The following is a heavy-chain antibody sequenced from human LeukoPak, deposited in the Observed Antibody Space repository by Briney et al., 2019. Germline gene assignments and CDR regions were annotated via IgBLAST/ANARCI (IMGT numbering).Heavy chain of an antibody. V-gene: IGHV4-38-2*02. D-gene: IGHD2-15*01. CDR3: ARGTLGYCSGGSCSMNWFDP. Sequence: PSETLSLTCTVSGYSFSSGSYWGWIRQPPGKGLEWIGSIYHSGSTYYNPSLKSRVTISVDTSKNQFSLKLSSVTAADTAVYYCARGTLGYCSGGSCSMNWFDPWGQGTLVTVSS. J-gene: IGHJ5*02. CDR2: IYHSGST. CDR1: GYSFSSGSY.